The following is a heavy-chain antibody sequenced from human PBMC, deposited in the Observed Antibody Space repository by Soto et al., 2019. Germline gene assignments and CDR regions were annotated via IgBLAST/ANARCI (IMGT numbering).Heavy chain of an antibody. J-gene: IGHJ6*02. CDR2: IIPIFGTA. CDR1: GGTFSSYA. V-gene: IGHV1-69*13. D-gene: IGHD4-17*01. CDR3: AREKSSPTYYGDYVYYYYGMDV. Sequence: SVKVSCKASGGTFSSYAISWVRQAPGQGLEWMGGIIPIFGTANYAQKFQGRVTITADESTSTAYMELSSLRSEDTAVYYCAREKSSPTYYGDYVYYYYGMDVWGQGTTVTVSS.